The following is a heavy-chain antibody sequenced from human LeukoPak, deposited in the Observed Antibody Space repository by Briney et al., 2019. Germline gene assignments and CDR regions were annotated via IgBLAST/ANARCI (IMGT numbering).Heavy chain of an antibody. CDR3: VRDIDYYDSSGFGGGYYYYYYMDV. CDR2: INPKSGGT. CDR1: GYTFIDYH. D-gene: IGHD3-22*01. V-gene: IGHV1-2*06. J-gene: IGHJ6*03. Sequence: ALVKVSCKASGYTFIDYHLHWVRQAPGQGLEWMGRINPKSGGTNYAQKFQGRVTMTRDTSISTAYMELSSLRSDDTAVYFCVRDIDYYDSSGFGGGYYYYYYMDVWGRGTTVTVS.